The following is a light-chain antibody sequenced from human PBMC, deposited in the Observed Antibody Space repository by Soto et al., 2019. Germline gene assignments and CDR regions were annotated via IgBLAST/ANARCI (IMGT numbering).Light chain of an antibody. CDR1: SSDVGGYNY. CDR3: CSYAGSYTLV. J-gene: IGLJ2*01. V-gene: IGLV2-11*01. Sequence: QSVLTQPRSVSGAPGQSVTISCTGTSSDVGGYNYVSWYQQLPGKAPKLMIYDVTKRPSGVPDRFSGSKSGNTASLTISVLQAEDEAYYYCCSYAGSYTLVFGGGTKLTVL. CDR2: DVT.